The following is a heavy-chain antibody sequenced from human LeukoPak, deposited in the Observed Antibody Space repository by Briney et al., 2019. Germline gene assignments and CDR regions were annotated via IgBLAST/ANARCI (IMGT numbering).Heavy chain of an antibody. CDR2: ITGSGGST. D-gene: IGHD3-3*01. CDR3: AKVSDFWSGFLGY. Sequence: GGSLRLSCAASGFTFSSYAMSWVRQAQGKGRKGVSVITGSGGSTYYADSVKGRFTISRDNSKNTLYLQMNSLRAEDTAIYYCAKVSDFWSGFLGYWGQGTLVTVSS. CDR1: GFTFSSYA. J-gene: IGHJ4*02. V-gene: IGHV3-23*01.